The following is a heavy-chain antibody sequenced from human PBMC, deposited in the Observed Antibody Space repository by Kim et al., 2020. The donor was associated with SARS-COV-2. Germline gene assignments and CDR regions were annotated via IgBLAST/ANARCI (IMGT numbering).Heavy chain of an antibody. CDR3: ARVSCGGSCYQSHNWFDP. V-gene: IGHV4-31*03. D-gene: IGHD2-15*01. J-gene: IGHJ5*02. CDR2: IYYSGST. Sequence: SETLSLTCTVSGGSISSGGYYWSWIRQHPGKGLEWIGYIYYSGSTYYNPSLKSRVTISVDTSKNQFSLKLSSVTAADTAVYYCARVSCGGSCYQSHNWFDPCGQGTLVTVSS. CDR1: GGSISSGGYY.